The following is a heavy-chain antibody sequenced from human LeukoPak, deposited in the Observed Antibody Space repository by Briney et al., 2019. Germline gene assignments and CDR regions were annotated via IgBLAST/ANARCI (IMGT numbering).Heavy chain of an antibody. V-gene: IGHV4-39*01. D-gene: IGHD1-26*01. CDR2: IYYSGST. Sequence: SETLSLTCTVSGGSISSSSYYWGWIRQPPGKGLEWIGSIYYSGSTYYNPSLESRVTISVDTSKNQFSLKLSSVTAADTAVYYCAKHQQGVGAIIDYWGQGTLVTVSS. CDR1: GGSISSSSYY. J-gene: IGHJ4*02. CDR3: AKHQQGVGAIIDY.